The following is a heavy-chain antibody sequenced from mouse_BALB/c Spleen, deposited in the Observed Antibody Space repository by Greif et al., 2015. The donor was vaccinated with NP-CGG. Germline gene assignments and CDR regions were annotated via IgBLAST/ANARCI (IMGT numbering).Heavy chain of an antibody. CDR2: IDPYNGGT. V-gene: IGHV1S135*01. Sequence: EVQLQQSGPELVKPGASVKVSCKASGYAFTSYNMYWVKQSHGKSLEWIGYIDPYNGGTSYNQKFKGKATLTVDKSSSTAYMHLNSLTSEDSAVYYCAGGAFHGNYGAMDYWGQGTSVTVSS. J-gene: IGHJ4*01. CDR1: GYAFTSYN. D-gene: IGHD2-1*01. CDR3: AGGAFHGNYGAMDY.